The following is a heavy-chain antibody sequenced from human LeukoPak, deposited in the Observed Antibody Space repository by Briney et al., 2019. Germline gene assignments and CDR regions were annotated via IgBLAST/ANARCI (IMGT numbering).Heavy chain of an antibody. Sequence: GGSLRLSCAASGFTFDDYAMHWVRQAPGKGLEWVSGISWNSGSIGYADSVKGRFTISRDNSKNTLYLQMNSLRAEDTAVYYCAKNSGRLSGLMTTVTTFAFDIWGQGTMVTVSS. CDR3: AKNSGRLSGLMTTVTTFAFDI. D-gene: IGHD4-17*01. CDR2: ISWNSGSI. V-gene: IGHV3-9*01. J-gene: IGHJ3*02. CDR1: GFTFDDYA.